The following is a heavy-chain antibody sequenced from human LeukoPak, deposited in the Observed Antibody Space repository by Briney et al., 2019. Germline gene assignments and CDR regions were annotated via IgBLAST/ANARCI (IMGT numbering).Heavy chain of an antibody. V-gene: IGHV3-23*01. CDR3: AKDTLLLLY. D-gene: IGHD2-21*01. Sequence: GGSLRLSCAGSGFTFSSSVMGWVRQAPGKGLEWVSAIGGSGGSTYYADSVTGRFTISRDNSKNTLYLQMNSLRAEDTALYYCAKDTLLLLYWGQGTLVTVSS. CDR2: IGGSGGST. CDR1: GFTFSSSV. J-gene: IGHJ4*02.